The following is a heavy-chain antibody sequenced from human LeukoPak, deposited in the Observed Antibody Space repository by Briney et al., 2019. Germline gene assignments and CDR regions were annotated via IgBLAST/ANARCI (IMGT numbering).Heavy chain of an antibody. D-gene: IGHD2-15*01. V-gene: IGHV1-24*01. CDR3: ATPALGYCSGGSCYSGYFDY. Sequence: ASVKVSCKVFGYTLTELSMHRVRQAPGKGVEWMGGFDPEDGETIYAQKFQGRVTMTEDTSTDTAYMELSSLRSEDTAVYYCATPALGYCSGGSCYSGYFDYWGQGTLVTVSS. CDR1: GYTLTELS. CDR2: FDPEDGET. J-gene: IGHJ4*02.